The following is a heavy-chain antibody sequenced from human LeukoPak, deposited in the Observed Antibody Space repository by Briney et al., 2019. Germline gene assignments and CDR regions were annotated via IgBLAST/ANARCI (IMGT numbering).Heavy chain of an antibody. Sequence: PGGSLRLSCAASGFTFSSYAMSWVRQAPGKGLEWVSAISGSGGSTYYADSVKGRFTISRDNFKNTLYLQMNSLRAEDTAVYYCAKGYSSSSVSMGSDYWGQGTLVTVSS. V-gene: IGHV3-23*01. J-gene: IGHJ4*02. CDR1: GFTFSSYA. CDR2: ISGSGGST. CDR3: AKGYSSSSVSMGSDY. D-gene: IGHD6-6*01.